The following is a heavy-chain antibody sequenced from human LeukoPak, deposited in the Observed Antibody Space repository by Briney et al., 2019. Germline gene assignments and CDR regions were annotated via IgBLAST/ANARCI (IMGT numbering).Heavy chain of an antibody. V-gene: IGHV1-8*01. Sequence: GASVKVSCTASGSTFTSYDINWGRQATGQGLEWMGWMNPNSGNTGYAQKFQGRVTMTRNTSISAAYMELSSLRSEDTAVYYCARGSSYTGAFDIWGQGTMVTVSS. J-gene: IGHJ3*02. CDR2: MNPNSGNT. D-gene: IGHD2-2*02. CDR1: GSTFTSYD. CDR3: ARGSSYTGAFDI.